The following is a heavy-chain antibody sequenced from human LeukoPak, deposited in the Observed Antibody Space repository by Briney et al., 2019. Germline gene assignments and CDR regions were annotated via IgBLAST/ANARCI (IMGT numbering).Heavy chain of an antibody. D-gene: IGHD1-14*01. V-gene: IGHV1-69*05. Sequence: SVKVSCKASGGTSSSYAISWVRQAPGQGLEWMGGIIPIFGTANYAQKFQGRVTLTRDTSATTAYLEVSSLRPEDMAVYYCARERGIRDAFDFWGQGTMVTVSS. J-gene: IGHJ3*01. CDR3: ARERGIRDAFDF. CDR1: GGTSSSYA. CDR2: IIPIFGTA.